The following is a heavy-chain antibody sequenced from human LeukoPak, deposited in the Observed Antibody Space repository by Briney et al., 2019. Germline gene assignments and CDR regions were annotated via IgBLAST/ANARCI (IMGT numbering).Heavy chain of an antibody. CDR3: ARFLSSGYSAQYYFYMDV. J-gene: IGHJ6*03. V-gene: IGHV4-61*02. CDR1: GGSISSGSHY. CDR2: IYYNGST. D-gene: IGHD3-22*01. Sequence: SETLSLTCTVSGGSISSGSHYWNWIRQPAGKGLEWIGRIYYNGSTNYNPSLKSRVTISVDTSKNQFSLRLSSVTAADTAVYYCARFLSSGYSAQYYFYMDVWGKGIGVPVSS.